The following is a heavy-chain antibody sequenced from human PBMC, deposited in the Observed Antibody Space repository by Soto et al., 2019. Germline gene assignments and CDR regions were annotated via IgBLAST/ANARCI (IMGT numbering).Heavy chain of an antibody. CDR1: GFTVSSNY. CDR3: ARGYSSGWYGENDY. D-gene: IGHD6-19*01. CDR2: IYSGGST. V-gene: IGHV3-66*01. Sequence: GGSLRLSCAAPGFTVSSNYMSWVRQAPGKGLEWVSVIYSGGSTYYADSVKGRFTISRDNSKNTLYLQMNSLRAEDTAVYYCARGYSSGWYGENDYWGQGTLVTVSS. J-gene: IGHJ4*02.